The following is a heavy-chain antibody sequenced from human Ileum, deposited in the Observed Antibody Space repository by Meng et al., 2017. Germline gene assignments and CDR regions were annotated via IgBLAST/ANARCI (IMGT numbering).Heavy chain of an antibody. CDR2: TSTYNSNR. J-gene: IGHJ4*02. D-gene: IGHD2-2*01. V-gene: IGHV1-18*01. CDR1: GYSFTNYG. CDR3: ARGRHCSSTTCYLSDS. Sequence: QVHLVQSGPEVRKPGASVKVSCQASGYSFTNYGINWVRQAPGKGLEWMGWTSTYNSNRNYAQSLQGRVTMTTDTSTTTAYMELRSLTFDDTAVYYCARGRHCSSTTCYLSDSRGQGTLVTVSS.